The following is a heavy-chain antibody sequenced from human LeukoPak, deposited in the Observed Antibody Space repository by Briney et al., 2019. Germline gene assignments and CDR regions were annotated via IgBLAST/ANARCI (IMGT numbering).Heavy chain of an antibody. CDR2: IYWSDEK. J-gene: IGHJ4*02. CDR1: GFSLSISGVA. CDR3: AHRRSGGGYPDFFDY. Sequence: SGPTLVNPTPTLTLTCTFSGFSLSISGVAVGWSRQSPGKALEWLGLIYWSDEKRYSPSLRSRLTITKDTSKNQVVLIMTNMDPVDTGTYYCAHRRSGGGYPDFFDYWGQGALVTVSS. V-gene: IGHV2-5*01. D-gene: IGHD1-26*01.